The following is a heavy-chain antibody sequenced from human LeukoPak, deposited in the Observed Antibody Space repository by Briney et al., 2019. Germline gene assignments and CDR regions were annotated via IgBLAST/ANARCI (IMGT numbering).Heavy chain of an antibody. J-gene: IGHJ4*02. CDR2: ISGNGRDI. CDR3: ARDPRTVQI. V-gene: IGHV3-48*01. CDR1: GFNFNNYN. D-gene: IGHD1-1*01. Sequence: GGSLRLSCAASGFNFNNYNMNWVRQAPGKGLEWLSYISGNGRDIQYADSVKGRFTISRDNAKNLLSLQMDSLRVEDTAIYYCARDPRTVQIWGQGTLVTVSS.